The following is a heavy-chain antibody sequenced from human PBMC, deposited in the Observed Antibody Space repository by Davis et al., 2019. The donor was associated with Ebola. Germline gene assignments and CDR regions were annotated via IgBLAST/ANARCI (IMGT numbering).Heavy chain of an antibody. CDR3: ARLRYYDFWSGYYTGYYYYGMDV. V-gene: IGHV4-34*01. J-gene: IGHJ6*02. Sequence: MPSETLSLTCAVYGGSFSGYYWSWIRQPPGKGLEWIGEINHSGSTNYNPSLKSRVTISVDTSKNQFSLKLSSVTAADTAVYYCARLRYYDFWSGYYTGYYYYGMDVWGQGTTVTVSS. CDR2: INHSGST. D-gene: IGHD3-3*01. CDR1: GGSFSGYY.